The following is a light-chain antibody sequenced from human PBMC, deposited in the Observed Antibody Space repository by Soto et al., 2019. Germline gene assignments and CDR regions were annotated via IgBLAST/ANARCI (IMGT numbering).Light chain of an antibody. CDR3: QQSYNTPRLT. CDR2: AAS. J-gene: IGKJ4*01. V-gene: IGKV1-39*01. CDR1: QSISYF. Sequence: DIQMTQSPSSLSASVGDRVTITCRASQSISYFLNWYQQRPGKAPKLLIYAASSLQSGVPPRFSGSGSGTDFTLTISSLQPEDFATYYCQQSYNTPRLTFGGGTKVEIK.